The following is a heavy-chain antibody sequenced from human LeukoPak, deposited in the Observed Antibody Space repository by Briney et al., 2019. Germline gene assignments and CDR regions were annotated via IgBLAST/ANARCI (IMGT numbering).Heavy chain of an antibody. V-gene: IGHV4-30-4*01. CDR1: GGSISSGDYY. D-gene: IGHD6-13*01. J-gene: IGHJ5*02. CDR3: ARGDYGGIAAAGTPYNWFDP. CDR2: IYYSGGT. Sequence: SETLSLTCTVSGGSISSGDYYWSWIRQPPGKGLEWIGYIYYSGGTYYNPSLKSRVTISVDTSENQFSLKLSSVTAADTAVYYCARGDYGGIAAAGTPYNWFDPWGQGTLVTVSS.